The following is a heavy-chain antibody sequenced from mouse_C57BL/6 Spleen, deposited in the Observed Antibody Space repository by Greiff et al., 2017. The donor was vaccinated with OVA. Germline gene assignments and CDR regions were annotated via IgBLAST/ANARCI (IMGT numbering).Heavy chain of an antibody. CDR2: INPSNGGT. D-gene: IGHD2-4*01. CDR3: ARKVYDYYYAMDY. CDR1: GYTFTSYW. V-gene: IGHV1-53*01. J-gene: IGHJ4*01. Sequence: QVQLQQPGTELVKPGASVTLSCKASGYTFTSYWMHWVKQRPGQGLEWIGNINPSNGGTNYNEKFKSKATLTVDKSSSTAYMQLSSLTSEDSAVYYCARKVYDYYYAMDYWGQGTSVTVSS.